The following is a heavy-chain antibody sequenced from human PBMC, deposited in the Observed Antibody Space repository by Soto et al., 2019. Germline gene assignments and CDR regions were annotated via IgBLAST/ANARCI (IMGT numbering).Heavy chain of an antibody. Sequence: SETLSPTCAVSGGSISSSNWWSWVRQPPGKGLEWIGEIYHSGSTNYNPSLKSRVTISVDKSKNQFSLKLSSVTAADTAVYYCARICGGDCSSPGYWGQGTLVTVSS. J-gene: IGHJ4*02. D-gene: IGHD2-21*02. CDR1: GGSISSSNW. CDR3: ARICGGDCSSPGY. V-gene: IGHV4-4*02. CDR2: IYHSGST.